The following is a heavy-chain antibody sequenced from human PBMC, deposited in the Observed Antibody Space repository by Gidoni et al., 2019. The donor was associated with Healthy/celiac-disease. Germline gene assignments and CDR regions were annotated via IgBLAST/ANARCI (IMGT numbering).Heavy chain of an antibody. CDR2: IRGSGGST. CDR3: AKDRMGSGWWDFLLFDY. J-gene: IGHJ4*02. CDR1: GFTFSSYA. D-gene: IGHD6-19*01. V-gene: IGHV3-23*01. Sequence: EVQLLESGGGLVQPGGSLRLSCAASGFTFSSYAMSWVRQAPGKGLEWVSAIRGSGGSTYYADSVKGRFTISRDNSKNTLYLQMNSLRAEDTAVYYCAKDRMGSGWWDFLLFDYWGQGTLVTVSS.